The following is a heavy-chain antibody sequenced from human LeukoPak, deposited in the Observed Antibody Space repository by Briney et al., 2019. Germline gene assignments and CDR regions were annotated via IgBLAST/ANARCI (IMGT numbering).Heavy chain of an antibody. CDR1: GGSISSSSYY. J-gene: IGHJ4*02. V-gene: IGHV4-39*01. D-gene: IGHD5-18*01. Sequence: SETLSLTCTVSGGSISSSSYYWDWIRQPPGKGLEWIGSIYYSGSTYYNPSLKSRVTISVDTSKNQFSLKLSSVTAADTAVYYCARRRTAMVSTIDYWGQGTLVTVSS. CDR3: ARRRTAMVSTIDY. CDR2: IYYSGST.